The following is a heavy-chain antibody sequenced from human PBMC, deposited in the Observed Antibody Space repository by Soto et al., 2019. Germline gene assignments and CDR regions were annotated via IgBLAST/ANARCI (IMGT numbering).Heavy chain of an antibody. J-gene: IGHJ4*02. V-gene: IGHV3-30*18. Sequence: QVQLVESGGGVGQPGRSLRLSCAASGFIFSSYGMHWVRQAPGKGLEWVAVISYDGINKYYADSVKGRFTISRDNSKNTLYLQMHSLRAEDTAVYYCAKSVYNWNDGFFDNWGQGTLVTVSS. CDR3: AKSVYNWNDGFFDN. D-gene: IGHD1-1*01. CDR1: GFIFSSYG. CDR2: ISYDGINK.